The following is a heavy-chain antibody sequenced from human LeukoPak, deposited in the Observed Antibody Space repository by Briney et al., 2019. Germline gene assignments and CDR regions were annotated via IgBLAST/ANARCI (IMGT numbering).Heavy chain of an antibody. Sequence: ASVKVSCKASGHTFTGYYMHWVRQAPGQGLEWMGWINPNSGGTNYAQKFQGRVTMTRDTSISTAYMELSRLRSDDTAVYYCARVMTTVTIYFDYWGQGTLVTVSS. J-gene: IGHJ4*02. CDR1: GHTFTGYY. CDR2: INPNSGGT. V-gene: IGHV1-2*02. D-gene: IGHD4-17*01. CDR3: ARVMTTVTIYFDY.